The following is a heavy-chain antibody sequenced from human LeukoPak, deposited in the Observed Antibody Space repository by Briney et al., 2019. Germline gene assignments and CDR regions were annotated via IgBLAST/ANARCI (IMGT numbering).Heavy chain of an antibody. Sequence: TPGGSLRLSCAASGFPFSSYYVNWVRQAPGKGLEWVSCISSRSTYIFYSDSVRGRFAISRDDARNSLHLQLNSLRAEDTAVYYCVRENHGSFDYWGQGSLVTVSS. CDR1: GFPFSSYY. CDR3: VRENHGSFDY. V-gene: IGHV3-21*01. D-gene: IGHD1-14*01. J-gene: IGHJ4*02. CDR2: ISSRSTYI.